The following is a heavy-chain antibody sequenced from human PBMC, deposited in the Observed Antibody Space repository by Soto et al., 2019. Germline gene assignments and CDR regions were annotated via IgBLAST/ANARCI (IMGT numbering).Heavy chain of an antibody. D-gene: IGHD3-10*01. V-gene: IGHV6-1*01. Sequence: SQTLTLTCVFPGDSVPTNNAAWNWIRQSSSRGLEWLGRTYYRSKWYNDYAVSVKSRIDINPDTSKNQFSLQLNSVSPEDTAMYYCARESYGSGSYDGMDVWGQGTTVTVSS. CDR2: TYYRSKWYN. CDR1: GDSVPTNNAA. CDR3: ARESYGSGSYDGMDV. J-gene: IGHJ6*02.